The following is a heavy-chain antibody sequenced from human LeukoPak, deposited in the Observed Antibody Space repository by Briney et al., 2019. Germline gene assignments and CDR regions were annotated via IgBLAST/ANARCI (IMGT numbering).Heavy chain of an antibody. CDR3: ARARDIVGFNWFDP. D-gene: IGHD2-15*01. CDR1: GGTFSSYA. Sequence: SCKASGGTFSSYAMHWVRQAPGKGLEWVAVISYDGSNKYYADSVKGRFTISRDNSKNTLYLQMNSLRAEDTAVYYCARARDIVGFNWFDPWGQGTLVTVSS. J-gene: IGHJ5*02. CDR2: ISYDGSNK. V-gene: IGHV3-30-3*01.